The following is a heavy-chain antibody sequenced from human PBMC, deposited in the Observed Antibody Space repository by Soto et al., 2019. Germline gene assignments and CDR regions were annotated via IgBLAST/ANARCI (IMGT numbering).Heavy chain of an antibody. CDR3: ARALRYFDWPSGYYYGMDV. D-gene: IGHD3-9*01. J-gene: IGHJ6*02. CDR1: GGSFSGYY. Sequence: SETLSLTCAVYGGSFSGYYWSWIRQPPGKGLEWIGEINHSGSTNYNPSLKSRVTISVDTSKDQFSLKLSSVTAADTAVYYCARALRYFDWPSGYYYGMDVWGQGTTVTVSS. V-gene: IGHV4-34*01. CDR2: INHSGST.